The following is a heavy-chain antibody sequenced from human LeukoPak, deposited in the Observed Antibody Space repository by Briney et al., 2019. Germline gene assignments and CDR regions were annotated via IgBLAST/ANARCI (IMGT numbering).Heavy chain of an antibody. D-gene: IGHD1-26*01. V-gene: IGHV3-23*01. CDR3: AKAETTGGSCYYPSDF. Sequence: GGSLRLSCTGSGFTFRTYAFSWVRQAPGKGLEWVSATGSNGVTYYADSVKGRYTISRDNSKNALYLQMNSLRVEDTAVYYCAKAETTGGSCYYPSDFWGQGTLVTVSS. J-gene: IGHJ4*02. CDR2: TGSNGVT. CDR1: GFTFRTYA.